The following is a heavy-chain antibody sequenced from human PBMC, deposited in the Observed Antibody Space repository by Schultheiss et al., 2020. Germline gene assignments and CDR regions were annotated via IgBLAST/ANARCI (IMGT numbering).Heavy chain of an antibody. J-gene: IGHJ6*02. CDR1: GYTFTSYA. V-gene: IGHV1-58*02. Sequence: SVKVSCKASGYTFTSYAMHWVRQAPGQRLEWMGWIVVGSGNTNYAQKFQERVTITRDMSTSTAYMELSSLRSEDTAVYYCATRYYYYGMDVWGQGTTVTVSS. CDR2: IVVGSGNT. CDR3: ATRYYYYGMDV.